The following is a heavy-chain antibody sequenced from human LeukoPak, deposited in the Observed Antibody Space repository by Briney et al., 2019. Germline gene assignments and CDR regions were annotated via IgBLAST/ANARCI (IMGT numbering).Heavy chain of an antibody. Sequence: SETLSLTCTVSGGSISSYYWRWIRQPPGKGLEWIGYIYYSGSTNYNPSLKSRVTISVDTSKNQFSLKLSSVTAADTAVYYCARVGLRYFDWPETVWFDPWGQGTLVTVSS. D-gene: IGHD3-9*01. CDR3: ARVGLRYFDWPETVWFDP. V-gene: IGHV4-59*01. CDR1: GGSISSYY. J-gene: IGHJ5*02. CDR2: IYYSGST.